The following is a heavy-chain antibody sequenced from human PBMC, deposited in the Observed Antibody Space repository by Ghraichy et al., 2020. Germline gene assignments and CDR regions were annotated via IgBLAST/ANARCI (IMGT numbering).Heavy chain of an antibody. V-gene: IGHV3-33*01. Sequence: GGSLRLSCAASGFTFGSYGMHWVRQAPGKGLDWVAVIWYDGSNEYYADSVKGRFTVSRDNSRSTLYLQMSSLRVEDTALYYCARDYYIDYWGQGTLVTVSS. CDR3: ARDYYIDY. J-gene: IGHJ4*02. CDR2: IWYDGSNE. CDR1: GFTFGSYG.